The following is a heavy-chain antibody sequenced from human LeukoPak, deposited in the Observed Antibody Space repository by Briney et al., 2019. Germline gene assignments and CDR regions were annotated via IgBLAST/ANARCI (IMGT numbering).Heavy chain of an antibody. D-gene: IGHD2-21*01. CDR3: ARDLSAAYDF. CDR2: LVYDERN. Sequence: GGSLRLSCAASGFPFSSYGMHWVRQAPGKGLEWVARLVYDERNDYANSVKGRFTISRDNSKNTLYLQMDNLRVDDTAVYYCARDLSAAYDFWGQGVLVTVSS. V-gene: IGHV3-33*01. J-gene: IGHJ4*02. CDR1: GFPFSSYG.